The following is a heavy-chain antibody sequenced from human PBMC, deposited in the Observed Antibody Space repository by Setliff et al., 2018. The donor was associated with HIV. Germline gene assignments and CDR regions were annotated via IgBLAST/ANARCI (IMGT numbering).Heavy chain of an antibody. J-gene: IGHJ3*02. CDR3: ARDLKVYAMWGDAFDT. CDR1: GYTFTNYG. D-gene: IGHD2-8*01. CDR2: ISGYNGNT. Sequence: ASVKVSCKDSGYTFTNYGISWVRQAPGQGLEWMGWISGYNGNTNYAEKLQGRVTMTTDTSTSTAYMELRSLRSDDTAVYYCARDLKVYAMWGDAFDTWGQGTMVTVSS. V-gene: IGHV1-18*01.